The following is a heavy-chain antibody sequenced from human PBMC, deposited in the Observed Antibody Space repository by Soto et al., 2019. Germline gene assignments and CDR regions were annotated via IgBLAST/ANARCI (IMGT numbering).Heavy chain of an antibody. D-gene: IGHD6-13*01. Sequence: PSETLSLTCTVSGGSISSYYWSWIRQPPGKGLEWIGYIYYSGSTNYNPSLKSRVTISVDTSKNQFSLKLSSVTAADTAVYYCARGAPLAAESWGQGSLVTGSS. J-gene: IGHJ4*02. CDR3: ARGAPLAAES. CDR1: GGSISSYY. CDR2: IYYSGST. V-gene: IGHV4-59*01.